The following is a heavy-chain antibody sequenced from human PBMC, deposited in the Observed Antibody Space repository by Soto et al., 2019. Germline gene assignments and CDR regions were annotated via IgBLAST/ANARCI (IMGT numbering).Heavy chain of an antibody. CDR3: AKGKGLWFGELSPDWFDP. D-gene: IGHD3-10*01. J-gene: IGHJ5*02. CDR2: ISWNSGSI. Sequence: GGSLRLSCAASGFTFDDYAMHWVRQAPGKGLEWVSGISWNSGSIGYADSVKGRFTISRDNAKNSLYLQMNSLRAEDTALYYCAKGKGLWFGELSPDWFDPWGQGTLVTVSS. CDR1: GFTFDDYA. V-gene: IGHV3-9*01.